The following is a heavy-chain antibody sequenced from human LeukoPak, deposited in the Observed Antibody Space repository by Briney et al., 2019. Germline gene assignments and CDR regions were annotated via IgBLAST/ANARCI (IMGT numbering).Heavy chain of an antibody. CDR3: AKGDYGGDFRYFDY. Sequence: GGSLRLSCAASGFTFSTYAMHWVRQAPGKGLEWVAVMSYDGSNKYYADSVKGRFTISRDNSKNTLFLQMSSLRAEDTAVYYCAKGDYGGDFRYFDYWGQGTLVTVSS. V-gene: IGHV3-30-3*01. CDR2: MSYDGSNK. J-gene: IGHJ4*02. D-gene: IGHD4-23*01. CDR1: GFTFSTYA.